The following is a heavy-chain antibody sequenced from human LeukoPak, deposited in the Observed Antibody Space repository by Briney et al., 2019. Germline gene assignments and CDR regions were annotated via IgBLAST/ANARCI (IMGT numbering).Heavy chain of an antibody. Sequence: GGSLRLSCAASGFTFSSYAMSWVGLAPGTGLEWVANIKPDGSEKLYADSVRGRFTNSRDNAKSSMYLQMSRLRVEDTAVYYCTGGFARDYWGQGTLVSVSS. V-gene: IGHV3-7*01. CDR1: GFTFSSYA. J-gene: IGHJ4*02. D-gene: IGHD3-3*01. CDR3: TGGFARDY. CDR2: IKPDGSEK.